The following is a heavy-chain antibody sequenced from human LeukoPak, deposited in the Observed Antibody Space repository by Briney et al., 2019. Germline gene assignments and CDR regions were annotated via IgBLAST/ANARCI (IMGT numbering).Heavy chain of an antibody. V-gene: IGHV4-4*07. CDR2: IYTSGST. CDR3: ARVLRYCSSTSCYTDRGSYYYYMDV. Sequence: SETLSLTCTVSGGSISSYYWSWIRQPAGKGLEWIGRIYTSGSTNYNPSLKSRVTMSVDTSKNQFSLKLSSVTAADTAVYYCARVLRYCSSTSCYTDRGSYYYYMDVWGKGTTVTVSS. J-gene: IGHJ6*03. CDR1: GGSISSYY. D-gene: IGHD2-2*02.